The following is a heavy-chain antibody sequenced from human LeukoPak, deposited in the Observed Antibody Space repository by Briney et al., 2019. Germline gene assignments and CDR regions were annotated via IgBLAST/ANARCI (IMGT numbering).Heavy chain of an antibody. D-gene: IGHD3-10*01. J-gene: IGHJ4*02. CDR3: ARDDMRFGELFPFLY. V-gene: IGHV4-30-4*01. Sequence: SETLSLTCTVSGGSISSGDYYWSWIRQPPGKGLEWIGYIYYSGSTYYNPSLKSRVTISVDTSKNQFSLKLSSVTAADTAVYYCARDDMRFGELFPFLYWGQGTLVTVSS. CDR2: IYYSGST. CDR1: GGSISSGDYY.